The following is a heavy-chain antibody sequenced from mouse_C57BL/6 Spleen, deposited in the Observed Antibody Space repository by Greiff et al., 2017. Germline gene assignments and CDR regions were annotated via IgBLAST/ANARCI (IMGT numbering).Heavy chain of an antibody. Sequence: VKLQESGAELVKPGASVKISCKASGYTFTDYYINWVKQRPGQGLEWIGKIGPGGGSTNYNQKFKGKATLTADKSSSQAYMQLSMLTSEDAAVYFCDREGGSWPFAYWGQGTLVTVSA. CDR2: IGPGGGST. CDR1: GYTFTDYY. J-gene: IGHJ3*01. V-gene: IGHV1-77*01. CDR3: DREGGSWPFAY.